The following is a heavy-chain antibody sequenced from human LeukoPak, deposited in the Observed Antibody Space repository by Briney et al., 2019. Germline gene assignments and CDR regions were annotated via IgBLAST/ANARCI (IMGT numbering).Heavy chain of an antibody. CDR2: IIPILGTA. CDR3: VRVVRRRDYRNAFDI. J-gene: IGHJ3*02. D-gene: IGHD4-11*01. CDR1: GGTFSSYA. Sequence: SVKVSCKASGGTFSSYAINWVRQAPGQGLEWMGGIIPILGTANNAQKFQGRVTITADESTSTAYMELSSLRSEDTAVYYCVRVVRRRDYRNAFDIWGQGTMVTVSS. V-gene: IGHV1-69*13.